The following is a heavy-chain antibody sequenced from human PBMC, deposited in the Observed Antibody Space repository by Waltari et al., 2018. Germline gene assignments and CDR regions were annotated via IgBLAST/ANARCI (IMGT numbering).Heavy chain of an antibody. D-gene: IGHD6-19*01. V-gene: IGHV2-5*02. CDR2: VYWDGDK. Sequence: QITLTESGPRQVRPTQTLTLTCTLSGFSLRTDGVGVGWVRQLPTRVLEWLAIVYWDGDKRYRPYLKSRLTITGDTSKNQVVLTMINMDPVDTAAYLCVYSRRGAGSGSRWYYFNYWGQGTLVTVSS. CDR3: VYSRRGAGSGSRWYYFNY. CDR1: GFSLRTDGVG. J-gene: IGHJ4*02.